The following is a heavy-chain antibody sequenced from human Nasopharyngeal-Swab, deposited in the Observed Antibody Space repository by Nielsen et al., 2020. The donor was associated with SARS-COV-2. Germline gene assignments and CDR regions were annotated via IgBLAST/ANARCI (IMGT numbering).Heavy chain of an antibody. V-gene: IGHV3-30*18. CDR2: IPSDGNYI. CDR1: VFSFNANS. CDR3: VKDKAGAEFDY. D-gene: IGHD1-26*01. Sequence: LSLTCAASVFSFNANSMHWVRQAPGKGLVWVVFIPSDGNYIYYGESVKGRFTISRDNSKNMLYLHMNSLRGDDTALYYCVKDKAGAEFDYWGQGTLVTVSS. J-gene: IGHJ4*02.